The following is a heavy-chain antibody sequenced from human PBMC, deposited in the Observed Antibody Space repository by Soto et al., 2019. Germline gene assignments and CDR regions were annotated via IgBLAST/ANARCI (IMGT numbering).Heavy chain of an antibody. D-gene: IGHD3-9*01. Sequence: PSHTLSLPCAXSGNSVSNKSAASNCVRQSASRGLDWLGRTYYRSEWYSDYAVSVKSRITINPDTSKNQFSLQLNSVTPEDTAVYYCVRVAFEPFLHWFDSWGQGPLVT. J-gene: IGHJ5*01. V-gene: IGHV6-1*01. CDR2: TYYRSEWYS. CDR3: VRVAFEPFLHWFDS. CDR1: GNSVSNKSAA.